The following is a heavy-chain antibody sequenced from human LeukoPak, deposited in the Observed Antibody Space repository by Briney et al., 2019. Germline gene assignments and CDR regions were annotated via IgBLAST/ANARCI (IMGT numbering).Heavy chain of an antibody. CDR3: ARDFSTIAAAAPGDY. V-gene: IGHV1-3*03. Sequence: ASVKVSRKASGYTFTSYAMHWVRQAPGQRLEWMGWINAGNGNTKYSQEFQGRVTITRDTSASTAYMELSSLRSEDMAVYCCARDFSTIAAAAPGDYWGQGTLVTVSS. J-gene: IGHJ4*02. CDR1: GYTFTSYA. CDR2: INAGNGNT. D-gene: IGHD6-25*01.